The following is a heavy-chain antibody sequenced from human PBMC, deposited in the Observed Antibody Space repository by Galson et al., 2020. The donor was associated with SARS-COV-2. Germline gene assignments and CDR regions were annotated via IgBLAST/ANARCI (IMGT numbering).Heavy chain of an antibody. CDR1: GGSISSSSYY. Sequence: SATLSLTCTVSGGSISSSSYYWGWTRQPPGKGLEWIGSTYYSGSTYYNPSLKSRVTISVDTYKNQFSLKLSSVTAADTAVYYCARDEADVTVAGYNWFDPWGQGPRSPSPQ. CDR2: TYYSGST. J-gene: IGHJ5*02. V-gene: IGHV4-39*07. CDR3: ARDEADVTVAGYNWFDP. D-gene: IGHD1-20*01.